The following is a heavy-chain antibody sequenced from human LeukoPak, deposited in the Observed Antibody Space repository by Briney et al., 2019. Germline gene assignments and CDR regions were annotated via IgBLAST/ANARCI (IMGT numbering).Heavy chain of an antibody. J-gene: IGHJ4*02. Sequence: GASVKVSCKASGYTFTSYGISWVRQAPGQGLEWVGGIIPMSGTANYAQKFQGRVTITADESTSTAYMELSSLRSEDTAIYYCASPVKYYDTWSGYPPFDYWGQGTLVTVSS. D-gene: IGHD3-3*01. CDR3: ASPVKYYDTWSGYPPFDY. CDR2: IIPMSGTA. V-gene: IGHV1-69*13. CDR1: GYTFTSYG.